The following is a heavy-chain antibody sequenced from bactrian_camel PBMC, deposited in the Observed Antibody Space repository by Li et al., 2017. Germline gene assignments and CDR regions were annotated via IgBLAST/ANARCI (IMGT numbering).Heavy chain of an antibody. V-gene: IGHV3S63*01. Sequence: HVQLVESGGASVQTGESVTLSCVHTGYPYIAWFRQPPGKEREGVAGILTTRDHPSYLDSAKGRFFISQDHAKNTVYLQMEGLKSEDTALYYCTLTYYSGGYYYARDFGYWGQGTQVTVS. CDR2: ILTTRDHP. J-gene: IGHJ6*01. CDR3: TLTYYSGGYYYARDFGY. D-gene: IGHD2*01. CDR1: GYPY.